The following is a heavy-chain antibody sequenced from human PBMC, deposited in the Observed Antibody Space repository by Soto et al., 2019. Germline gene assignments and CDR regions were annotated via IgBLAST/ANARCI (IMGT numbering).Heavy chain of an antibody. CDR2: ISHDGINK. Sequence: PGGSLRLSCAASGFTFSSSAMHWVRQAPGNGLEWLATISHDGINKYYADSMKGPFTISRDNSKNTLYLQMNTLRPEDTAVYYCAIGADWFDSWGQGTLVTVSS. CDR1: GFTFSSSA. V-gene: IGHV3-30-3*01. J-gene: IGHJ5*01. CDR3: AIGADWFDS.